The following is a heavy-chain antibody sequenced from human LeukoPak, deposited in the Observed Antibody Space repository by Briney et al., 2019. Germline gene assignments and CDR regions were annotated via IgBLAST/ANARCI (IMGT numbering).Heavy chain of an antibody. CDR3: ASSYCSGGSCYSHNWFDP. J-gene: IGHJ5*02. Sequence: SETLSLTCSVSGDSISYFYWSWIRQAAGKGLEWIGRISGSGSTDYNASLKSRVTMSVDTSKNQFSLKLSSVTAADTAVYYCASSYCSGGSCYSHNWFDPWGQGTLVTVSS. CDR1: GDSISYFY. CDR2: ISGSGST. D-gene: IGHD2-15*01. V-gene: IGHV4-4*07.